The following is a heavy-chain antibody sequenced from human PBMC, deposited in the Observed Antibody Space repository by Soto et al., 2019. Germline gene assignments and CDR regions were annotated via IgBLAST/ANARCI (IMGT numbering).Heavy chain of an antibody. CDR3: ARDPLRLRFLEWLPNNWFDP. V-gene: IGHV1-18*01. J-gene: IGHJ5*02. Sequence: ASVKVSCKASGYTFTSYGISWVRQAPGQGLEWMGWISAYNGNTNYAQKLQGRVTMTTDTSTSTAYMELRSLRSDDTAVYYCARDPLRLRFLEWLPNNWFDPWGQGTLVTVPQ. CDR1: GYTFTSYG. CDR2: ISAYNGNT. D-gene: IGHD3-3*01.